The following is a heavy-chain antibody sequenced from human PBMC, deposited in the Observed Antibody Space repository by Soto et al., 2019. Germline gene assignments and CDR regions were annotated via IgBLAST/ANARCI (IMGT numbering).Heavy chain of an antibody. Sequence: GGSLRLSCAASGFTFGSYGMHWVRPAPGNGLEGVAVIWYDGSNKYYADSVKGRFTISRDNSKNTLYLQMNSLRAEDTAVYYCARDPIRIAEAGPPPLPSLGMDVWGQGTTVTVSS. V-gene: IGHV3-33*01. J-gene: IGHJ6*02. CDR1: GFTFGSYG. D-gene: IGHD6-13*01. CDR2: IWYDGSNK. CDR3: ARDPIRIAEAGPPPLPSLGMDV.